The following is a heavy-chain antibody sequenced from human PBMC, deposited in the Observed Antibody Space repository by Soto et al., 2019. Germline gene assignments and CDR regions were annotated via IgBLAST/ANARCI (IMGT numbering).Heavy chain of an antibody. CDR1: GYTFTDYY. CDR2: INPGGGST. V-gene: IGHV1-46*01. J-gene: IGHJ4*02. Sequence: QVQLVQSGAEVKKPGASVKLSCKTSGYTFTDYYMHWVRQAPGQGLEWVGIINPGGGSTTYALKFHGRVTMTRDTSTTTVYMELSSLRSEDTAVYYCARGLITAAGTPLSHWGQGTLVTVSS. D-gene: IGHD6-13*01. CDR3: ARGLITAAGTPLSH.